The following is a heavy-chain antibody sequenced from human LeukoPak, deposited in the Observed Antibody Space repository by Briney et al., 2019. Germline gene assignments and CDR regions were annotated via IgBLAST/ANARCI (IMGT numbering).Heavy chain of an antibody. D-gene: IGHD2-15*01. CDR2: IYHSGST. Sequence: SETLSLTCTVSGGSISSGGYYWSWIRQPPGKGLEWIGYIYHSGSTYYNPSLKSRVTISVDRSKNQFSLKLSSVTAADTAVYYRATDLLRDAFDIWGQGTMVTVSS. CDR3: ATDLLRDAFDI. CDR1: GGSISSGGYY. J-gene: IGHJ3*02. V-gene: IGHV4-30-2*01.